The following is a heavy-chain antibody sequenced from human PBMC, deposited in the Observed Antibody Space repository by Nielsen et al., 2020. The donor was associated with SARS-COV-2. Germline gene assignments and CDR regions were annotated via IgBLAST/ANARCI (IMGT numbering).Heavy chain of an antibody. Sequence: GSLRLSCAASGFTFSSYAMSWVRQAPGKGLEWVSAISGSGGSTYYADSVKGRFTISRDNSKNTLYLQMNSLRAEDTAVYYCAKDPYYDFWSGYYFDYWGQGTLVTVSS. V-gene: IGHV3-23*01. CDR2: ISGSGGST. J-gene: IGHJ4*02. CDR1: GFTFSSYA. D-gene: IGHD3-3*01. CDR3: AKDPYYDFWSGYYFDY.